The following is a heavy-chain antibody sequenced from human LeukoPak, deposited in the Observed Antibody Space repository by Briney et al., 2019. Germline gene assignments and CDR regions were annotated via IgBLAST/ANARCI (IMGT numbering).Heavy chain of an antibody. CDR3: ARGLNIVVVVAATDVGDNYFDY. D-gene: IGHD2-15*01. Sequence: GGSLRLSCAASGFTFSSYSMNWVRQAPGKGLEWVSYISSSSSTIYYADSVKGRFTISRDNAKNSLYLQMNSLRAEDTAVCYCARGLNIVVVVAATDVGDNYFDYWGQGTLVTVSS. J-gene: IGHJ4*02. CDR2: ISSSSSTI. V-gene: IGHV3-48*01. CDR1: GFTFSSYS.